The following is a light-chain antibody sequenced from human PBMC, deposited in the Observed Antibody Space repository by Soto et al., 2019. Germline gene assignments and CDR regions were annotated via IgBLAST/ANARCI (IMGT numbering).Light chain of an antibody. CDR2: GAS. J-gene: IGKJ1*01. Sequence: EIVVTQSPATLSVSPGESATLSCRASQSVSSSYLAWYQQKPGQAPRLLIYGASSRATGIPDRFSGSGSGTDFTLTISRLEPEDFAVYYCQQYGSSRTWTFGQGTKVDIK. CDR1: QSVSSSY. CDR3: QQYGSSRTWT. V-gene: IGKV3-20*01.